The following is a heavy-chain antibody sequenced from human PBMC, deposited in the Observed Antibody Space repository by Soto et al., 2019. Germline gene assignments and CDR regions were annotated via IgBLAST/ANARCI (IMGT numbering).Heavy chain of an antibody. J-gene: IGHJ4*02. V-gene: IGHV3-30*18. CDR3: AKGDHYSSGWEFDY. D-gene: IGHD6-19*01. CDR2: ISYDGSNK. Sequence: QVQLVESGGGVVQPGRSLRLSCAASGFTFSSYGMHWVRQAPGKGLEWVAVISYDGSNKYYADSVKGRFTISRDNSKNTLYLQMNSLRAEDTAVYYCAKGDHYSSGWEFDYWGQGTLVTVSS. CDR1: GFTFSSYG.